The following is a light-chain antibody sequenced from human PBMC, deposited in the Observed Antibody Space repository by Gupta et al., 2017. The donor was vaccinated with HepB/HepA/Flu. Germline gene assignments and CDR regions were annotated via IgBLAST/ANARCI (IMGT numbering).Light chain of an antibody. V-gene: IGKV4-1*01. CDR2: WAS. Sequence: IVLPTPPASLAVSLDDRATINCKSGQSVLGSSNNKNYLAWYQQRPGQPPKWLIYWASTRESGVPDRFSGSGSGTDFTLKISSVEAEDVAVYYCKQYLLSPWTFGQGTKVEIK. J-gene: IGKJ1*01. CDR3: KQYLLSPWT. CDR1: QSVLGSSNNKNY.